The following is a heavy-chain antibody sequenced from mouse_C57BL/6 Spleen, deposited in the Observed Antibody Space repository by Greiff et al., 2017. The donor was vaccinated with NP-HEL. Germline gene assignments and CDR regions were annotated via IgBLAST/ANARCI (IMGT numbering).Heavy chain of an antibody. V-gene: IGHV1-69*01. J-gene: IGHJ2*01. CDR1: GYTFTSYW. D-gene: IGHD1-1*01. CDR3: ARSRYYGTFDY. Sequence: VQLQQPGAELVMPGASVKLSCKASGYTFTSYWMHWVKQRPGQGLEWIGEIDPSDSYTNYNQKFKDKATLTVDKSSSTAYMQLSSLTSEDSAVYYCARSRYYGTFDYWGQGTTLTVSS. CDR2: IDPSDSYT.